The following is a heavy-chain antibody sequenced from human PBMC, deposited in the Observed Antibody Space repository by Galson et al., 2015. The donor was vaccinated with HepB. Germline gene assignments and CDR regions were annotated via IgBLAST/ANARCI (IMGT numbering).Heavy chain of an antibody. CDR3: ARGDCSGGSCYSSWDFGGYYYYYYMDV. CDR1: GFTFSSYW. Sequence: SLRLSCAASGFTFSSYWMHWVRQAPGKGLVWVSRINSDGSSTSYADSVKGRFTISRDNAKNTLYLQMNSLRAEDTAVYYCARGDCSGGSCYSSWDFGGYYYYYYMDVWGKGTTVTVSS. V-gene: IGHV3-74*01. CDR2: INSDGSST. D-gene: IGHD2-15*01. J-gene: IGHJ6*03.